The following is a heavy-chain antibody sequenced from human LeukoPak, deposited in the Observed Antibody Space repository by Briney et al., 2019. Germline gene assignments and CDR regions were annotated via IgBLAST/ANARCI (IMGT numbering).Heavy chain of an antibody. Sequence: SETLSLTCTVSGGSISSYYWSWIRQPPGKGLEWIGYIYYSGSTNYNPSLKGRVTISVDTSKNQFSLKLSSVTAADTAVYYCARESRSGYYCWGQGTLDTVSS. V-gene: IGHV4-59*01. J-gene: IGHJ4*02. D-gene: IGHD3-22*01. CDR2: IYYSGST. CDR1: GGSISSYY. CDR3: ARESRSGYYC.